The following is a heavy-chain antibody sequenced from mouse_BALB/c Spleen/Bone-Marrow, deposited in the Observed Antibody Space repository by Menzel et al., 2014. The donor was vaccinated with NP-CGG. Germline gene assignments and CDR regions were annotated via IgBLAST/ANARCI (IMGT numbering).Heavy chain of an antibody. Sequence: VQLQQSGPELVKPGASVMMSCKASGNTFXSYVIHWVKQKPGQGLEWIAYINPYNDDTKYNEKLKGKATLTSDKSSSTASMEFSSLTSEDSAVFYCARGGITNYYGLDYWGQGTSVTVSS. CDR3: ARGGITNYYGLDY. J-gene: IGHJ4*01. CDR1: GNTFXSYV. D-gene: IGHD2-4*01. CDR2: INPYNDDT. V-gene: IGHV1-14*01.